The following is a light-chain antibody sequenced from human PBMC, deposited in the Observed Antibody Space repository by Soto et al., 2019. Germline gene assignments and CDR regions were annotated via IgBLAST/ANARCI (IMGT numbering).Light chain of an antibody. V-gene: IGKV3-15*01. J-gene: IGKJ5*01. Sequence: EIVMTQSPATLSVSPGERAILSCRASESVSSKLVWYQKKPGQAPRLLIYGASSRATGIPAKFSGSGSGTEFTLTISSLQSEDFAIYYCQQYNNWPPITFGQGTRLEIK. CDR1: ESVSSK. CDR3: QQYNNWPPIT. CDR2: GAS.